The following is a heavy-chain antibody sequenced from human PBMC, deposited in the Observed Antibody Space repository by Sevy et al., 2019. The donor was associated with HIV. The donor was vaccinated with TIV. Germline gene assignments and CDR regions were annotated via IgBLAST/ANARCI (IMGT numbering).Heavy chain of an antibody. D-gene: IGHD6-13*01. CDR2: LSGSGGTT. CDR3: ATGTTDSSISWVFDV. V-gene: IGHV3-23*01. CDR1: GFTFFSHV. J-gene: IGHJ3*01. Sequence: GGSLRLSCAASGFTFFSHVMSWDRQAPGKGLEWVSGLSGSGGTTYYADSVKGRFGISRDNSKNKLYLQMSSLRIEDTAVYYCATGTTDSSISWVFDVWGQGTMVTVSS.